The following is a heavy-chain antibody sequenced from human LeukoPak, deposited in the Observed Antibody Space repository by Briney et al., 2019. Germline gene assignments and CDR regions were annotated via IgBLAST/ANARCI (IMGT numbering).Heavy chain of an antibody. CDR1: GYSISSGYF. Sequence: SETLSLTCTVSGYSISSGYFWGWIRQPPGQGLEWVGTIFHSGNTYYNPSLKSRVTISVATSKNQFSLKLSSVTAADTAVYFCARVGSLRWYSYYLDVWGKGTTVTVSS. V-gene: IGHV4-38-2*02. CDR2: IFHSGNT. J-gene: IGHJ6*03. D-gene: IGHD1-26*01. CDR3: ARVGSLRWYSYYLDV.